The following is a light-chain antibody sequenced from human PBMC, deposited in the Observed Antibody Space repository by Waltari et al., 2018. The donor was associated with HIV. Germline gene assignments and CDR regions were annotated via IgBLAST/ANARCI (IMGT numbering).Light chain of an antibody. J-gene: IGLJ2*01. V-gene: IGLV1-51*01. Sequence: QSVLTQPPSVSAAPGQKVTISCSGSSSNIGNNYASWYLQIPETAPKLLIYDNHKRPSGIPDRVSGSASGTSATLGSTGLQTGDEADYYCGTWDSSLSAVVFGGGTKLTVL. CDR1: SSNIGNNY. CDR2: DNH. CDR3: GTWDSSLSAVV.